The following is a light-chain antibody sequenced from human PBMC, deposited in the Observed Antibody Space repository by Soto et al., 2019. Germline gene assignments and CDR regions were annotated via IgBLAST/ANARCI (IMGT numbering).Light chain of an antibody. CDR2: ASS. CDR3: QQTYSIPYT. J-gene: IGKJ2*01. CDR1: QSISSY. V-gene: IGKV1-39*01. Sequence: DIQMTQSPSSLSASVGDRVTITCRASQSISSYLNWYQQKPGKAPKFLIYASSSLQSGVPSRFSGRESGTDFTLTISNLQPEDFATYYCQQTYSIPYTFGQGTNLEIK.